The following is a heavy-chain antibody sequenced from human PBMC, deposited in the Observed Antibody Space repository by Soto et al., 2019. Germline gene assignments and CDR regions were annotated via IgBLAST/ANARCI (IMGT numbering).Heavy chain of an antibody. CDR2: IWYDGSNK. D-gene: IGHD2-15*01. Sequence: GGSLRLSCAASGFTFSSYGMHWVRQAPGKGLEWVAVIWYDGSNKYYADSVKGRFTISRDNSKNTLYLQMNSLRAEDTAVYYCARDSDIVVVVAALNYYYGMDVWGQGTTVTVSS. CDR3: ARDSDIVVVVAALNYYYGMDV. CDR1: GFTFSSYG. V-gene: IGHV3-33*01. J-gene: IGHJ6*02.